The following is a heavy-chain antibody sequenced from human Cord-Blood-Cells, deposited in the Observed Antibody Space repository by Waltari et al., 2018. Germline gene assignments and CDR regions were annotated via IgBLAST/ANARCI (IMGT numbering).Heavy chain of an antibody. D-gene: IGHD5-18*01. J-gene: IGHJ5*02. CDR3: ARAGYSYGYNWFDP. CDR1: GGSISSYY. Sequence: QVQLQESGPGLVKPSETLSLTCTVSGGSISSYYWSWIRQPPGKGLEWIGYSNYSGSTNYNPSLKSRVTISVDTSKNQFSLKLSSVTAADTAVYYCARAGYSYGYNWFDPWDQGTLVTVSS. V-gene: IGHV4-59*01. CDR2: SNYSGST.